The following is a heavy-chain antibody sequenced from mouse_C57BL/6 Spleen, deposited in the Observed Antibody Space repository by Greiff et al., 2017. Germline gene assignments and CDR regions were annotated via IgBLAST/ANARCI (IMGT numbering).Heavy chain of an antibody. Sequence: EVQLQQSGPELVKPGASVKISCTASGYSFTDYNMNWVQQSNGKSLEWIGVINPNYGTTSYNQKFKGKATLTVDQSSSTAYMQLNSLTSEDSAVYYCARTIYYYGSNYFDYWGQGTTLTVSS. CDR3: ARTIYYYGSNYFDY. D-gene: IGHD1-1*01. V-gene: IGHV1-39*01. CDR1: GYSFTDYN. CDR2: INPNYGTT. J-gene: IGHJ2*01.